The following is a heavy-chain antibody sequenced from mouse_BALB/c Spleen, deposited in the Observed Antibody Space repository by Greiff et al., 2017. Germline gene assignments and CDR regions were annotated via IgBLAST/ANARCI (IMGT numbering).Heavy chain of an antibody. Sequence: QVQLQQSGAELARPGASVKLSCKASGYTFTDYYINWVKQRTGQGLEWIGEIYPGSGNTYYNEKFKGKATLTADKSSSTAYMQLSSLTSEDSAVYFCARGYYGSPWYFDVWGAGTTVTVSS. V-gene: IGHV1-77*01. CDR1: GYTFTDYY. D-gene: IGHD1-1*01. CDR2: IYPGSGNT. J-gene: IGHJ1*01. CDR3: ARGYYGSPWYFDV.